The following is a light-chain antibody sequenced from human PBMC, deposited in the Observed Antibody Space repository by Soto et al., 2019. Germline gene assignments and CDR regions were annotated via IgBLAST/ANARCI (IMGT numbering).Light chain of an antibody. Sequence: EIVMTQSPASLSLSPGERATLSCRASQSVSTYLAWYQQKPGQAPRLLIYGASTRATGIPVRFSGSGSGTEFTLTISSLQSEDFAVYYCQQYNNWPPGTFGQGTKVDIK. CDR3: QQYNNWPPGT. CDR2: GAS. J-gene: IGKJ1*01. CDR1: QSVSTY. V-gene: IGKV3-15*01.